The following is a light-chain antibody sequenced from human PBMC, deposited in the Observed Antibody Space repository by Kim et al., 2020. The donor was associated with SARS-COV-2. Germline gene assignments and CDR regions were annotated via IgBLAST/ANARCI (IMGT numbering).Light chain of an antibody. Sequence: EIVLTQSPGTRSLSPGERATLSCRASQCVSSSYLAWYQQKPGQAPRLLIYGASSRATGIPDRFSGSGSGTDFTLTISRLDPEDFAVYYCQQYGTSPRAFGQGTQVDIK. J-gene: IGKJ1*01. CDR3: QQYGTSPRA. V-gene: IGKV3-20*01. CDR1: QCVSSSY. CDR2: GAS.